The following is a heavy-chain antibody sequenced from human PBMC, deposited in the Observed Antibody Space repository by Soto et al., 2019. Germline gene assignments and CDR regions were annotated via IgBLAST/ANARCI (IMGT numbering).Heavy chain of an antibody. D-gene: IGHD1-26*01. CDR2: ISYSGSP. CDR1: GVSVSRDYQ. CDR3: ARAWDF. Sequence: SETLSLTCTVSGVSVSRDYQWIWIRQPPGKGLEWIGHISYSGSPYYHPSLRSRLSISVDTSKNQFSLKVKSVTATDTAVYYCARAWDFWGQGTLVTVSS. V-gene: IGHV4-30-4*01. J-gene: IGHJ1*01.